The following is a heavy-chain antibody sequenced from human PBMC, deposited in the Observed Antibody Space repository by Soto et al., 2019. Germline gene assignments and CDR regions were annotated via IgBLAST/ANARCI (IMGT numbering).Heavy chain of an antibody. D-gene: IGHD3-16*02. J-gene: IGHJ5*02. CDR3: ARDNHDYVWGSYRDPLTINWFDP. V-gene: IGHV4-31*03. CDR1: GGSISSGGYY. CDR2: IYYSGST. Sequence: QVQLQESGPGLVKPSQTLSLTCTVSGGSISSGGYYWSWIRQHPGKGLEWFGYIYYSGSTYYNPLLKCRFTISVDTSKNQFSLKLSSVTAADTAVYYCARDNHDYVWGSYRDPLTINWFDPWGQGTLVTVSS.